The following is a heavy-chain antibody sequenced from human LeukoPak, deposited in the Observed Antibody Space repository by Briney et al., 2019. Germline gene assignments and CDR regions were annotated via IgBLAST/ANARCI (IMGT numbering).Heavy chain of an antibody. V-gene: IGHV1-24*01. CDR3: ATAGGRWELPDY. CDR2: FDPEDGET. D-gene: IGHD1-26*01. CDR1: GYTLTELS. Sequence: ASVKVSCKVSGYTLTELSMHWVRQAPGKGLEWMGGFDPEDGETIYAQKFQGRVTMTEDISTDTAYMELSSLRSEDTAVYYCATAGGRWELPDYWGQGTLVTVSS. J-gene: IGHJ4*02.